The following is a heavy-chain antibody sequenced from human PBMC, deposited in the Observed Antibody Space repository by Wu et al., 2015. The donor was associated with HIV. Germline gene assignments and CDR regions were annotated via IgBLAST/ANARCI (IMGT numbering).Heavy chain of an antibody. Sequence: QVQLVQSGAEVKKPGSSVKISCKASGNTFNAINWVRQAPGQGLEWMGGIIPLFGTSNFTQKFQGRVSITTDESTSTAYMELSSLRSDDTAVYFCTRSTFAGGSDTWYSFDKWGQGTLVTVSS. CDR2: IIPLFGTS. V-gene: IGHV1-69*05. D-gene: IGHD2-15*01. CDR3: TRSTFAGGSDTWYSFDK. J-gene: IGHJ4*02. CDR1: GNTFNA.